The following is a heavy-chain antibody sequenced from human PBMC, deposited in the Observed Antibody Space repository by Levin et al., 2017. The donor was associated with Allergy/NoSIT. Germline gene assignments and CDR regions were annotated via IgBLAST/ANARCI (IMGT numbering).Heavy chain of an antibody. D-gene: IGHD3/OR15-3a*01. J-gene: IGHJ3*02. CDR3: ARGPGRFTVWTCYNCYGGLKFDI. V-gene: IGHV4-34*01. CDR2: INESGDT. CDR1: GGSLSGHY. Sequence: SETLSLTCAVSGGSLSGHYWSWIRQSPGKGLEWIGEINESGDTKYNPSLKSRFTISVDTSKNQFSLNVTSVTAADSAVYFCARGPGRFTVWTCYNCYGGLKFDIWGQGTLVTVSS.